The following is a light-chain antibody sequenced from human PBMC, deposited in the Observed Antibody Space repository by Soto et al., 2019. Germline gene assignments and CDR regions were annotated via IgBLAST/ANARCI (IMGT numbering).Light chain of an antibody. Sequence: EIVLTQSPVTLSLFPGESATLSCRASQSVRTYLAWYQQKPGQAPRLLISDASKRATGIPARFSGSGSGTDFTLTISSLEAEDSAFYYCHQRSNWPRTFGGGTKVDIK. V-gene: IGKV3-11*01. CDR2: DAS. CDR3: HQRSNWPRT. J-gene: IGKJ4*01. CDR1: QSVRTY.